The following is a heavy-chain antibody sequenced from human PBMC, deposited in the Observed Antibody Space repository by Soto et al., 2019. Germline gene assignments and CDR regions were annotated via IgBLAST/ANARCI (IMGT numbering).Heavy chain of an antibody. CDR1: GGSVSSGSYY. V-gene: IGHV4-61*01. CDR3: ARGFPIAAAGKAPPKYFDY. D-gene: IGHD6-13*01. CDR2: IYYSGST. J-gene: IGHJ4*02. Sequence: SETLSLTCTVSGGSVSSGSYYWSWIRQPPGKGLEWIGYIYYSGSTNYNPSLKSRVTISVDTSKNQFSLKLSPVTAADTAVYYCARGFPIAAAGKAPPKYFDYWGQGTLVTVSS.